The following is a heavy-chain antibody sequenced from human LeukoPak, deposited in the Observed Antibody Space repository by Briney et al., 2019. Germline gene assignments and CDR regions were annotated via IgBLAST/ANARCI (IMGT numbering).Heavy chain of an antibody. CDR1: GGTFNTFA. V-gene: IGHV1-69*04. CDR2: IIPIVDIG. CDR3: ATDLNLGEFSLYAPFDY. Sequence: ASVKVSCKASGGTFNTFAISWVRQAPGRGLEWMGRIIPIVDIGKTAQKFQGRVTITADKSTSTGYMELTSLRSEDTAVYYCATDLNLGEFSLYAPFDYWGQGTLVTVSS. J-gene: IGHJ4*02. D-gene: IGHD3-16*02.